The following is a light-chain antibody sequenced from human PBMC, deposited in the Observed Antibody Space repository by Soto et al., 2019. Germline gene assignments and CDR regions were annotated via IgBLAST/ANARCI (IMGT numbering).Light chain of an antibody. CDR1: TGAVTSSHY. V-gene: IGLV7-46*01. Sequence: QSVVTQEPSLIVSPGGTVTLTCGSSTGAVTSSHYPHCFQQKPDQAPRTLIYDTSIKHSWTPARFSGSLLGGKAALTLSGAQPADEADYYCLLYYSETVVFGGGTKVTVL. CDR3: LLYYSETVV. CDR2: DTS. J-gene: IGLJ2*01.